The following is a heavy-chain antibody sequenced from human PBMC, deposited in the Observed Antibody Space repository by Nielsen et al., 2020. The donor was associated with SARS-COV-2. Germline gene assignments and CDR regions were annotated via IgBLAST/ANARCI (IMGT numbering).Heavy chain of an antibody. CDR2: INAGNGKT. Sequence: ASVKVSCKASGYTFTSYIIHWVRQAPRQRLEWMGWINAGNGKTEFSQKFQGRVTITRDTSASTVYMELSSLRSEDTAVYYCARDQTSVTLFGLMISYDAFDIWGRGTTATVSS. J-gene: IGHJ3*02. CDR3: ARDQTSVTLFGLMISYDAFDI. D-gene: IGHD3-3*01. V-gene: IGHV1-3*01. CDR1: GYTFTSYI.